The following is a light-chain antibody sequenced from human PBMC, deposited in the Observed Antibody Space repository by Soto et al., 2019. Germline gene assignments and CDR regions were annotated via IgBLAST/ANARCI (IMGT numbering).Light chain of an antibody. CDR2: DVS. V-gene: IGKV3-11*01. Sequence: EIVLTQSPATLSLSPGERGTLSCRASESVTDYLAWYQQKPGQTPRLLVYDVSYRAAGIPTRFSGGGSGTDFTLTISNVEPEGFAVYYCQQRSDWPWTFGQGTKVDIK. CDR3: QQRSDWPWT. CDR1: ESVTDY. J-gene: IGKJ1*01.